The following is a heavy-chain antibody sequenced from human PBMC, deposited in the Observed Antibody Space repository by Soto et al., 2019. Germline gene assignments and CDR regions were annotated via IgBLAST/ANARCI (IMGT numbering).Heavy chain of an antibody. D-gene: IGHD2-2*01. CDR2: ISYDGSNK. CDR1: GFTFSSYG. V-gene: IGHV3-30*18. Sequence: QVQLVESGGGVVQPGRSLRLSCAASGFTFSSYGMHWVRQAPGKGLEWVAVISYDGSNKYYADSVKGRFTISRDNSKNTLYLQMNSLRAEDTAVYHCAKDTRDIVVVPAAMMYYYGMDVWGQGTTVTVSS. J-gene: IGHJ6*02. CDR3: AKDTRDIVVVPAAMMYYYGMDV.